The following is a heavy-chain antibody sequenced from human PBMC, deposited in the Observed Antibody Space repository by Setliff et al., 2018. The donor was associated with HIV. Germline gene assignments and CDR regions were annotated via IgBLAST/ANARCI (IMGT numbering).Heavy chain of an antibody. Sequence: SETLSLTCAVYGGSVSGHYWGWFRQPPGKGLEWIGEITPTGDTNYIPSLKSRVAMSLDTSTNQFSLKMASMTAADSAVYYCARFDVTPMTTRDYWGQGTQVTVSS. CDR1: GGSVSGHY. CDR3: ARFDVTPMTTRDY. V-gene: IGHV4-34*01. D-gene: IGHD4-17*01. CDR2: ITPTGDT. J-gene: IGHJ4*02.